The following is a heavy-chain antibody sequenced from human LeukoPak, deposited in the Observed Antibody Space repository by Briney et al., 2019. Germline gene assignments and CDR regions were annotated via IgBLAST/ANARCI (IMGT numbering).Heavy chain of an antibody. D-gene: IGHD3-10*01. CDR2: IQQDGIKK. CDR3: GRELDGSVDY. Sequence: GGSLRLSCAASGFTFSSYAMSWVRQAPGKGLEWVANIQQDGIKKYYVDSVEGRFTISRENAKNSLFLQMSSLRADDTAVYYCGRELDGSVDYWGQGTLVTVSS. V-gene: IGHV3-7*01. J-gene: IGHJ4*02. CDR1: GFTFSSYA.